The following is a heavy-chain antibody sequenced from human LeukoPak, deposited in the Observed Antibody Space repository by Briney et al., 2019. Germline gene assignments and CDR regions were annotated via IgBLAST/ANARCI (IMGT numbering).Heavy chain of an antibody. V-gene: IGHV1-18*01. J-gene: IGHJ4*02. D-gene: IGHD3-3*02. Sequence: ASVKVSCKASGYSFISYGISWVRLVPGQGLEWMGWISAYSGDTNYAQRFQGRVTMSTDTSTDTAYMELRSLKSEDTAVYYCARNAFKTSSENYFDFWGRGTLVTVSS. CDR2: ISAYSGDT. CDR3: ARNAFKTSSENYFDF. CDR1: GYSFISYG.